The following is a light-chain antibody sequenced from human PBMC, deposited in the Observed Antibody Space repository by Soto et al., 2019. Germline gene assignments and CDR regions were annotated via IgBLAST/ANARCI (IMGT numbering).Light chain of an antibody. V-gene: IGLV2-11*01. CDR1: SSDVGGYNY. Sequence: QSALTQPRSASGSPGQSITISCTGTSSDVGGYNYVSWYQQHPAKAPKLIIFDVSKRPSGVPNRFSGSKSGNTASLTISGRRAADEAAYYCCSYVGRNTYVFGTGTKLTVL. CDR2: DVS. CDR3: CSYVGRNTYV. J-gene: IGLJ1*01.